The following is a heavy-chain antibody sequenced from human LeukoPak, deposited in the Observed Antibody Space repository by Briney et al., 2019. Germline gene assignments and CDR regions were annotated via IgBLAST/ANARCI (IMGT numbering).Heavy chain of an antibody. J-gene: IGHJ6*03. CDR2: IYHSGSA. D-gene: IGHD3-10*01. CDR3: ARVGYYPDYYMDV. Sequence: PSETLSLTCTVSHYSISSGYYWGWIRQPPGKGLEWIGTIYHSGSAYSNPSLKSRVTMSVDTSKNQFSLNLSSVTAADTAVYYCARVGYYPDYYMDVWGKGTTVTVSS. CDR1: HYSISSGYY. V-gene: IGHV4-38-2*02.